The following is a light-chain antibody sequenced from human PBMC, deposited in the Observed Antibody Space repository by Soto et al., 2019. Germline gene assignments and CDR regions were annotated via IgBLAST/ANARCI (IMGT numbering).Light chain of an antibody. CDR3: AAWDDSLDGYV. Sequence: QSALTQPHSASGAPGQRVTISCSGSSSNIGSNSVNWYQHLPGTASKLLIYSNIQRPSGVPDRFSGSNSGDSASLASSGLPSEDEADYYCAAWDDSLDGYVFGTGTKAPS. CDR2: SNI. CDR1: SSNIGSNS. V-gene: IGLV1-44*01. J-gene: IGLJ1*01.